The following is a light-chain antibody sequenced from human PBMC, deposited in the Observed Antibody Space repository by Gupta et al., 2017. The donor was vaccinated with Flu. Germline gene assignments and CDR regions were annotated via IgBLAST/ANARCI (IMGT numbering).Light chain of an antibody. CDR3: QQRTNWPPVFS. J-gene: IGKJ4*01. V-gene: IGKV3-11*01. CDR1: QSISSY. Sequence: EIVLTQSPATLSLSPGERATLSCRARQSISSYLAWYQQKPGQAPRLLIYDASNRAAGIPARFSGSGSGTDFTLTISSLEPEDFAVYYCQQRTNWPPVFSFGGGTKVEI. CDR2: DAS.